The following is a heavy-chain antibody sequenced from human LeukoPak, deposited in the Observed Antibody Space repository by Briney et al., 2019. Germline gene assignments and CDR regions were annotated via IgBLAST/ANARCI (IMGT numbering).Heavy chain of an antibody. V-gene: IGHV4-30-2*01. J-gene: IGHJ4*02. CDR3: ARSSSWYPRNFDY. Sequence: PSETLSLTCAVSGGSISSGGYSWSWIRQPPGKGLEWIGYIYHSGSTYYNPSLKSRVTISVDRSKNQFSLKLSSVTAADTAVYYCARSSSWYPRNFDYRGQGTLVTVSS. D-gene: IGHD6-13*01. CDR2: IYHSGST. CDR1: GGSISSGGYS.